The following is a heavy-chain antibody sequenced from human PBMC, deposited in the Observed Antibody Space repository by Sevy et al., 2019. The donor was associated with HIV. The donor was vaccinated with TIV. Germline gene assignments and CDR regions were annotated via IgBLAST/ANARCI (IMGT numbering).Heavy chain of an antibody. Sequence: GGSLRLSCAASGFTFSSYEMNWVRQAPGKGLEWVSYISSSGSTIYYADSVKGRFTISRDNAKNSLYLQMNSRRAEDTAVYYCARGSFQLLYDTGWYGMDVWGQGTTVTVSS. V-gene: IGHV3-48*03. CDR3: ARGSFQLLYDTGWYGMDV. CDR1: GFTFSSYE. J-gene: IGHJ6*02. CDR2: ISSSGSTI. D-gene: IGHD2-2*02.